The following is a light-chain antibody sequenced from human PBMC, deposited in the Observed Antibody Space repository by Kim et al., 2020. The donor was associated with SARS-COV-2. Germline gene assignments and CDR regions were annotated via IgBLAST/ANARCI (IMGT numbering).Light chain of an antibody. CDR3: QQRANWPTVT. J-gene: IGKJ4*01. V-gene: IGKV3-11*01. CDR2: DAS. Sequence: EIVLTQSPATLSLSPGERATLSCRASKSVGSYLAWYQQRPGQAPRLLIYDASNRATGIPARFSGSGSGTDFTLTINSLEPEDFAVYYCQQRANWPTVTFGGGTKVEIK. CDR1: KSVGSY.